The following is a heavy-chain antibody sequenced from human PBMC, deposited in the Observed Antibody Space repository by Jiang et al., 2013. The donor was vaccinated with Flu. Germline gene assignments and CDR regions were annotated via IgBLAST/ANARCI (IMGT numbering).Heavy chain of an antibody. V-gene: IGHV2-70*11. CDR2: IDWDDDK. CDR3: ARIVGGVSGVGYYYGMDV. D-gene: IGHD2-8*02. Sequence: KPTQTLTLTCTFSGFSLSTSGMCVSWIRQPPGKALEWLARIDWDDDKYYSTSLKTRLTISKDTSKNQVVLTMTNMDPVDTATYYCARIVGGVSGVGYYYGMDVWGKGTTVTVSP. J-gene: IGHJ6*04. CDR1: GFSLSTSGMC.